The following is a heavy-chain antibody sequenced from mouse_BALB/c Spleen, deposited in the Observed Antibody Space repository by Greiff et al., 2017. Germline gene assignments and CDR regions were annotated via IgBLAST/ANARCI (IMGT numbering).Heavy chain of an antibody. D-gene: IGHD2-3*01. CDR1: GYSITSDYA. V-gene: IGHV3-2*02. CDR3: ARSGDGYFFAY. CDR2: ISYSGST. J-gene: IGHJ3*01. Sequence: EVQLQQSGPGLVKPSQSLSLTCTVTGYSITSDYAWNWIRQFPGNKLEWMGYISYSGSTSYNQFFLQLNSVTTEDTATYYCARSGDGYFFAYWGQGTLVTVSA.